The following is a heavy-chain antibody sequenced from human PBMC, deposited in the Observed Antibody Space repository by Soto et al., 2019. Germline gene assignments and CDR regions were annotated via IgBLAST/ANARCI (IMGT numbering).Heavy chain of an antibody. CDR2: IYHSGST. Sequence: QVQLQESGPGLVKPSGTLSLTCAVSGGSISSSNWWSWARQPPGKGLEWIGEIYHSGSTNYNPSLKSRVTISVDKSKNQFSLKLSSVTAADTAVYYCARYRNYDFWSGHYYFDYWGQGTLVTVSS. J-gene: IGHJ4*02. D-gene: IGHD3-3*01. CDR1: GGSISSSNW. CDR3: ARYRNYDFWSGHYYFDY. V-gene: IGHV4-4*02.